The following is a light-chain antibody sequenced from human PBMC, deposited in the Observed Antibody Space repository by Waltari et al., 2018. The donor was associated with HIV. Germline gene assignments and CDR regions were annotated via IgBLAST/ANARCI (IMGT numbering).Light chain of an antibody. Sequence: EIVMTQSPATLSVSPGERATLSCRASQSVSSNLAWYQQEPGQAPRLLIYRASTRATGVPARFSGSGSGTEFTLTISSLQSEDVAVYFCQQYYDAPTFGPGTKLDLK. J-gene: IGKJ3*01. V-gene: IGKV3-15*01. CDR1: QSVSSN. CDR2: RAS. CDR3: QQYYDAPT.